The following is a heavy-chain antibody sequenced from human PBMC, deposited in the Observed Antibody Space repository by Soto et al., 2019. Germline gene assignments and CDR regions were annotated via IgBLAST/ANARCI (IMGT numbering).Heavy chain of an antibody. CDR3: ARGRGYCSGGSCPLGMVY. CDR1: GGSFSGYY. Sequence: PSETLSLTCAVYGGSFSGYYWSWIRQPPGKGLEWIGEINHSGSTNYNPSLKSRVTISVDTSKNQFSLKLSSVTAADTAVYYCARGRGYCSGGSCPLGMVYWGQGTLVTVSS. D-gene: IGHD2-15*01. CDR2: INHSGST. J-gene: IGHJ4*02. V-gene: IGHV4-34*01.